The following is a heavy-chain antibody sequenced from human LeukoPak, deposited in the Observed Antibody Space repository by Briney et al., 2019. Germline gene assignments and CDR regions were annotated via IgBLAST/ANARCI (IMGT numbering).Heavy chain of an antibody. Sequence: SETLSLTCAVSGGSISSTSYYWGWIRQPPGRGLEWIGNIYYSGITYYNPSLKSRVTISLDTSKNQFSLKLSSVTAADTAVYYCARGGVMITFGGVIVIPLARTLPFDYWGQGTLVTVSS. J-gene: IGHJ4*02. CDR2: IYYSGIT. CDR1: GGSISSTSYY. V-gene: IGHV4-39*01. D-gene: IGHD3-16*02. CDR3: ARGGVMITFGGVIVIPLARTLPFDY.